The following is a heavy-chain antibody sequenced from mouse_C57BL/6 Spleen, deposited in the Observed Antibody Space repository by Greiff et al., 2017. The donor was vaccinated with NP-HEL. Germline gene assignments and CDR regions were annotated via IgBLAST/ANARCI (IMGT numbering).Heavy chain of an antibody. D-gene: IGHD3-2*02. Sequence: QVQLQQPGAELVRPGSSVKLSCKASGYTFTSYWMHWVKQRPIQGLAWIGNIDPSDSETHYNQKFKDKATLTVDKSSSTAYMQLSSLTSEDSAVYYCARLETAQAAEFAYWGQGTLVTVSA. J-gene: IGHJ3*01. CDR2: IDPSDSET. V-gene: IGHV1-52*01. CDR3: ARLETAQAAEFAY. CDR1: GYTFTSYW.